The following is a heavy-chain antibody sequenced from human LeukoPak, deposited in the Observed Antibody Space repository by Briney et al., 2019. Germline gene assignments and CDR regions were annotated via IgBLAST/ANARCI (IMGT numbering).Heavy chain of an antibody. CDR1: GYSFTYYY. CDR3: ARSITYYSGSGRNYYYMDV. Sequence: ASVKVSCKASGYSFTYYYIHWVRQAPGQGLEWMAWINPDSGDTNYAQKFQARVTLTRDTSSSTAFLDLSRLRSDDTAVYYCARSITYYSGSGRNYYYMDVWGKGTAVTVSS. D-gene: IGHD3-10*01. V-gene: IGHV1-2*02. J-gene: IGHJ6*03. CDR2: INPDSGDT.